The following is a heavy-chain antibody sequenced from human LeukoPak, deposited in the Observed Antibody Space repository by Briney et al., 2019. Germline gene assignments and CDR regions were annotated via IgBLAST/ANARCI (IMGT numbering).Heavy chain of an antibody. V-gene: IGHV4-61*02. D-gene: IGHD3-22*01. CDR2: IYTSGYT. Sequence: PSETLSLTCTVSGGSISSGSYYWSWIRQPAGKGLEWIGRIYTSGYTNYNPSLKSRITISVDTSKNQFSLKLSSVTAADTAVYFCARAVDASSGYQTHGFDYWGQGTLVTVSS. CDR1: GGSISSGSYY. J-gene: IGHJ4*02. CDR3: ARAVDASSGYQTHGFDY.